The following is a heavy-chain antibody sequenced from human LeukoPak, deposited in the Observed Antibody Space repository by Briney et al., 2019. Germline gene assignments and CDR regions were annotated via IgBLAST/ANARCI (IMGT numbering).Heavy chain of an antibody. D-gene: IGHD3-10*01. Sequence: SETLSLTCTVSGGSISSGDYYWSWIRQPPGKGPEWIGYIYYSGSTYYNPSLKSRVTISVDTSKNQFSLKLSSVTAADTAVYYCAREAYGSGALNWFDPWGQGTLVTVSS. V-gene: IGHV4-30-4*01. CDR1: GGSISSGDYY. J-gene: IGHJ5*02. CDR3: AREAYGSGALNWFDP. CDR2: IYYSGST.